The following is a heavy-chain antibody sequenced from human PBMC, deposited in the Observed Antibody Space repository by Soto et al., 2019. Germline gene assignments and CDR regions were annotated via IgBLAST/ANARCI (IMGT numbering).Heavy chain of an antibody. CDR2: INHSGST. Sequence: TLSLTGASYCLSFSGSYWSWIRQPPGKGLEWIGEINHSGSTNYNPSLKSRVTISVDTSKNQFSLKLSSVTAADTAVYYCAGTGLDAFDIWGQGTMVS. CDR3: AGTGLDAFDI. CDR1: CLSFSGSY. J-gene: IGHJ3*02. V-gene: IGHV4-34*01.